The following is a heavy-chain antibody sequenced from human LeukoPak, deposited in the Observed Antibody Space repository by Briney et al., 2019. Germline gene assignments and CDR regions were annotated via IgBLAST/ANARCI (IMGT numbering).Heavy chain of an antibody. CDR3: AREGVVGATVYYFDY. CDR2: ISSSSSHI. V-gene: IGHV3-21*01. D-gene: IGHD1-26*01. J-gene: IGHJ4*02. CDR1: GFTFSSYS. Sequence: GGSLRLSCAASGFTFSSYSMNWVRQAPGKGLEWVSSISSSSSHIYYADSVKGRFTISRDNAKNSLYLQMNSLRAEDTAVYYCAREGVVGATVYYFDYWGQGTLVTVSS.